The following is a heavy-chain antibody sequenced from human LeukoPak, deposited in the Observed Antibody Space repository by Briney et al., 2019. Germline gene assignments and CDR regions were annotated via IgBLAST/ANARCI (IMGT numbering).Heavy chain of an antibody. Sequence: SETLSLTCTVSGGSISSYYWNWIRQPPGKALEWIGHIYYSGSTNYNPSLESRVTISVDTSKNEISLKLSSVTAADTAVYYCARHLVTMVRGRRYYFDYWGQGTLVTVSS. D-gene: IGHD3-10*01. CDR2: IYYSGST. J-gene: IGHJ4*02. CDR1: GGSISSYY. CDR3: ARHLVTMVRGRRYYFDY. V-gene: IGHV4-59*08.